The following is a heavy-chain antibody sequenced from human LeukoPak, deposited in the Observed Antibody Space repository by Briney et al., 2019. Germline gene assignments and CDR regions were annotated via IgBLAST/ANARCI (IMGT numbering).Heavy chain of an antibody. CDR2: VIQSGTN. Sequence: SETLSLTCAVYGGSFSGYYWSWTRQPPGKGLEWIGDVIQSGTNNYNPSLKSRVMISVDTSKNQFSLTLNSVTAADTAVYYCARAVGIFGVVARYYHNMDVWGKGTTVTVSS. CDR3: ARAVGIFGVVARYYHNMDV. D-gene: IGHD3-3*01. CDR1: GGSFSGYY. J-gene: IGHJ6*03. V-gene: IGHV4-34*12.